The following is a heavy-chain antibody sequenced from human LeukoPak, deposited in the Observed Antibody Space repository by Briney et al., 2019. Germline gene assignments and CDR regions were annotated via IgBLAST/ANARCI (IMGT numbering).Heavy chain of an antibody. CDR3: GRFGYVAGVDL. D-gene: IGHD6-19*01. Sequence: GGSLRLSCAASGFSLSTYWVTWVRQAPVTGLDWVANINPGGTETYYVEPVKGRFTISRDNAKNLVYLQMNSLRAEDSAVYHCGRFGYVAGVDLWGQGTLVTVSS. J-gene: IGHJ4*02. CDR1: GFSLSTYW. V-gene: IGHV3-7*01. CDR2: INPGGTET.